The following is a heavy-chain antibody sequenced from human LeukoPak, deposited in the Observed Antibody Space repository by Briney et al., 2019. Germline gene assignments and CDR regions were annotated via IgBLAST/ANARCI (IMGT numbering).Heavy chain of an antibody. V-gene: IGHV3-64D*06. CDR1: GFTFSSYA. D-gene: IGHD4-17*01. CDR3: VKGTTVTTFSYYYGMDV. J-gene: IGHJ6*04. CDR2: ISSNGGST. Sequence: GGSLRLSCSASGFTFSSYAMHWVRQAPGKGLEYVSAISSNGGSTYYADSVKGRFTISRDNSKNTLYLQMSSLRAEDTAVYYCVKGTTVTTFSYYYGMDVWGKGTTVTVSS.